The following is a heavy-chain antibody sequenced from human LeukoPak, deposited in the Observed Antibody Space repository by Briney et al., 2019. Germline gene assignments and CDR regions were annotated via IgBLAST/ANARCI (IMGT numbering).Heavy chain of an antibody. Sequence: PSETLSLTCAVYGWSFSGYYWSWIRQPPGKGLEWIGEINHSGSTNYNPSLKSRVTISVDTSKNQFSLKLSSVTAADTAVYYCARGGPYGSGSYYRYNWFDPWGQGTLVTVSS. CDR1: GWSFSGYY. CDR2: INHSGST. J-gene: IGHJ5*02. D-gene: IGHD3-10*01. CDR3: ARGGPYGSGSYYRYNWFDP. V-gene: IGHV4-34*01.